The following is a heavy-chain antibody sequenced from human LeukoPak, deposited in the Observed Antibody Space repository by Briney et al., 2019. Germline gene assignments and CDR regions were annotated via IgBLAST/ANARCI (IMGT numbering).Heavy chain of an antibody. CDR1: GGSFSGYY. Sequence: SETLSLTCAVYGGSFSGYYWSWIRQPPGKGLEWIGEINHSGSTNYNPSLKSRVTISVDTSKNQFSLKLSSVTAADTAVYYCAREAMRGNWFDPWGQGTLVTVSS. CDR3: AREAMRGNWFDP. CDR2: INHSGST. J-gene: IGHJ5*02. V-gene: IGHV4-34*01. D-gene: IGHD3-16*01.